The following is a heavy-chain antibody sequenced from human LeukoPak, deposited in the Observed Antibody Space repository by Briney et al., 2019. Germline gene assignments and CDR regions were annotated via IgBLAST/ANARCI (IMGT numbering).Heavy chain of an antibody. J-gene: IGHJ4*02. V-gene: IGHV3-15*01. CDR2: IKSKTTGGTT. D-gene: IGHD2-15*01. Sequence: PGGSLRLSCAASGFSFSNAWMSWVRQAPGKGLEWVCRIKSKTTGGTTDFAAPVKGRFTISRDDSKNTLYLQMNSLKIEDTAVYYCTTCTGGSCYSDYWGQGTLVTVSS. CDR1: GFSFSNAW. CDR3: TTCTGGSCYSDY.